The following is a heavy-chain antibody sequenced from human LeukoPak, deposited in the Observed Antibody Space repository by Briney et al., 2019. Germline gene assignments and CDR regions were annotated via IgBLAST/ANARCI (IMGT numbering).Heavy chain of an antibody. V-gene: IGHV3-11*04. Sequence: AGGSLILSCAASGFAFSDFYMSWIRQAPGKGLEWVSYIDSSGSTVYYPDSVKGRLTISRDNARNSLYLQINSLRADDTAVYYCALLGNGAFDIWGQGTMVTVSS. CDR3: ALLGNGAFDI. CDR1: GFAFSDFY. D-gene: IGHD1-26*01. CDR2: IDSSGSTV. J-gene: IGHJ3*02.